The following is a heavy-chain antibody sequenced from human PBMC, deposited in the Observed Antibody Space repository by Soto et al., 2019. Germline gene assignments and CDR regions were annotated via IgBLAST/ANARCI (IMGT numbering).Heavy chain of an antibody. D-gene: IGHD5-12*01. CDR2: IHYSGNT. J-gene: IGHJ5*02. Sequence: SETLSPTCAVSGGAISTYYWRWMPQPPGKGLEWIGHIHYSGNTYYNPSLKSRVTISVDTSRTQFSLKLSSVTAADTAVYYCARVPSGYDPNWFDPWGQGTLVTVSS. V-gene: IGHV4-59*01. CDR3: ARVPSGYDPNWFDP. CDR1: GGAISTYY.